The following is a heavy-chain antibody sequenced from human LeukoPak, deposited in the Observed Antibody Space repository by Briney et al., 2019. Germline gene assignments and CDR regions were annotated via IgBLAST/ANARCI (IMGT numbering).Heavy chain of an antibody. D-gene: IGHD5-24*01. CDR3: ARDRKDGYNFNFDY. Sequence: GGSLRLSCAASEFTFSSYSMNWVRQAPGKGLEWVSSISSSSSYIYYADSVKGRFTISRDNAKNSLYLQMNSLRAEDTAVYYCARDRKDGYNFNFDYWGQGTLVTVSS. J-gene: IGHJ4*02. CDR2: ISSSSSYI. CDR1: EFTFSSYS. V-gene: IGHV3-21*01.